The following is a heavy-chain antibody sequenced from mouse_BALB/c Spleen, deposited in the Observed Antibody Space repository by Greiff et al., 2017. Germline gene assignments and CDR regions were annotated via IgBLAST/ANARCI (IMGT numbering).Heavy chain of an antibody. Sequence: DVQLQESGPGLVKPSQSLSLTCTVTGYSITSDYAWNWIRQFPGNKLEWMGYISYSGSTSYNPSLKSRISITRDTSKNQFFLQLNSVTTEDTATYYCARWGGPFDYWGQGTTLTVSS. CDR2: ISYSGST. D-gene: IGHD1-1*02. CDR3: ARWGGPFDY. V-gene: IGHV3-2*02. CDR1: GYSITSDYA. J-gene: IGHJ2*01.